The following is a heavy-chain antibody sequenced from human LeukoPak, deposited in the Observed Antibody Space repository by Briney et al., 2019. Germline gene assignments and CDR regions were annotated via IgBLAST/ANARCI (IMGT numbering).Heavy chain of an antibody. CDR2: IYSDDST. V-gene: IGHV3-53*01. Sequence: PGGSLRLSCVASGFTVSGVFMSWVRRAPGQGLDWVSVIYSDDSTYYADSVKGRLTISRDNSKNTLNLQMNSLRAEDTAVYYCASRPRDAAALDYWGQGTLVTVSS. CDR1: GFTVSGVF. D-gene: IGHD6-13*01. CDR3: ASRPRDAAALDY. J-gene: IGHJ4*02.